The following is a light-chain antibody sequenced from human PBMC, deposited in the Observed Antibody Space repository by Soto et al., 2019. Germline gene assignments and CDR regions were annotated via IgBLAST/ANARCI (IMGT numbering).Light chain of an antibody. CDR3: QQCSISPLT. J-gene: IGKJ4*01. CDR2: DAS. V-gene: IGKV3-20*01. CDR1: QSVPKDY. Sequence: EIVLTQSPGTLSLSPGERATLSCGASQSVPKDYLAWYQHKPGQAPRLLIHDASSRATGIPDRFSGSGSGTDFTLTISRLEPEDFAVYYCQQCSISPLTFGGGTKVEIK.